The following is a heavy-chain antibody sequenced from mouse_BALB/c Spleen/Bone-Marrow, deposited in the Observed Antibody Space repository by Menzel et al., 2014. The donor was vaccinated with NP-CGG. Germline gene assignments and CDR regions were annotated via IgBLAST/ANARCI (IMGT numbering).Heavy chain of an antibody. CDR3: ARSIGAATAMDY. J-gene: IGHJ4*01. D-gene: IGHD1-2*01. Sequence: QVQLKESGAELVRPGTSVKVSCKASGYAFXNYLLEWVKQRPGQGLEWIGVTNPGSGGTNYDEKFKGKATLTADKSSSIGYMQLSSLTSVDSAVYFCARSIGAATAMDYWCQGTSVTVSS. CDR1: GYAFXNYL. CDR2: TNPGSGGT. V-gene: IGHV1-54*01.